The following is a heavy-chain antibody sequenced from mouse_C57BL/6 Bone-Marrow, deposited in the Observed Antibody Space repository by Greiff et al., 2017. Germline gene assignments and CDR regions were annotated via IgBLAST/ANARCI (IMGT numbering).Heavy chain of an antibody. J-gene: IGHJ4*01. CDR1: GYTFTDYY. Sequence: EVQLQQSGPELVKPGASVKISCKASGYTFTDYYMNWVKQSHGKSLEWIGDINPNNGGTSYNQKFKGKATLPVDKSSSTAYMELRSLTSEDSAVYYCAIIYYGNPYAMDYWGQGTSGTVSS. CDR2: INPNNGGT. V-gene: IGHV1-26*01. CDR3: AIIYYGNPYAMDY. D-gene: IGHD2-1*01.